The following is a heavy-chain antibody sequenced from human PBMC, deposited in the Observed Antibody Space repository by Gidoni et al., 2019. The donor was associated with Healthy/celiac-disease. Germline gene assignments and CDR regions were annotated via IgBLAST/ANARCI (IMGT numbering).Heavy chain of an antibody. V-gene: IGHV4-34*01. CDR2: INHSGST. J-gene: IGHJ4*02. Sequence: QVQLQQWGAGLLKPPETLSLTCAVYGGSFSGYYWSWIRQPPGKGLGWIGEINHSGSTNYNPSLKSRVTISVDTSKNQFSLKLSSVTAADTAVYYCARAFFRGPQQLVHGRDYWGQGTLVTVSS. CDR1: GGSFSGYY. D-gene: IGHD6-13*01. CDR3: ARAFFRGPQQLVHGRDY.